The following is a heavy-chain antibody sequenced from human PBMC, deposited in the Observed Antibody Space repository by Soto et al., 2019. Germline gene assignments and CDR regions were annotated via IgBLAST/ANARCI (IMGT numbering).Heavy chain of an antibody. CDR1: GYTFTSYG. Sequence: QVQLVQSGAEVKKPGASVKVSCKASGYTFTSYGISWVRQAPGQGREWMGWISGYNGNTKYAQKLQGRVTMTTDTSKSTGKREVRGPGSDDTGVYYCARDPVVGLVDYWGQGTRVTLSS. V-gene: IGHV1-18*01. CDR2: ISGYNGNT. CDR3: ARDPVVGLVDY. D-gene: IGHD2-15*01. J-gene: IGHJ4*02.